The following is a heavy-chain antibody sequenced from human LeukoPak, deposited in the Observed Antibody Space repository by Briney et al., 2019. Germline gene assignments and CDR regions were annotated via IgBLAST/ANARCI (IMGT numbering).Heavy chain of an antibody. CDR3: ASPSGGSSWSYYYYGMDV. Sequence: SGGSLRLSCAASGFTFRSYAIHWVRQAPGKGLEWVAFISWDGTVKYYADSVKGRFSISRDNSKNTLSLQMNSLRGEDTAVYYCASPSGGSSWSYYYYGMDVWGQGTTVTVSS. V-gene: IGHV3-30-3*01. J-gene: IGHJ6*02. CDR2: ISWDGTVK. D-gene: IGHD6-13*01. CDR1: GFTFRSYA.